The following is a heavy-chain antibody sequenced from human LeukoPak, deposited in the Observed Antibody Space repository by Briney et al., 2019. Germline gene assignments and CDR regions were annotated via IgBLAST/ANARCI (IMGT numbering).Heavy chain of an antibody. Sequence: GGSLRLSCAATGFTFSSYAMHWVGQAPGKGLEVVSAISTNGAGTYYANSVRGRFTISRDNSKNTLYLQMGSLRAEDMAVYYCARARWSGYYYFEYWGQGTLVTVSS. CDR3: ARARWSGYYYFEY. CDR2: ISTNGAGT. V-gene: IGHV3-64*01. D-gene: IGHD3-3*01. J-gene: IGHJ4*02. CDR1: GFTFSSYA.